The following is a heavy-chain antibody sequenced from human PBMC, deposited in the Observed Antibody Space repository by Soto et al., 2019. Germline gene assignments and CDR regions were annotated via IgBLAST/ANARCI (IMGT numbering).Heavy chain of an antibody. D-gene: IGHD1-26*01. CDR2: IRPKGYGGTT. V-gene: IGHV3-49*04. CDR3: TRAPYNESYDHFDS. J-gene: IGHJ4*02. Sequence: PGGSLRLSCTTSGFTFGDYAMTWVRQAPGKGLEWVGFIRPKGYGGTTEYAASVKGRFTISRDDFKSIAYLQMTSLKTEDTAVYYCTRAPYNESYDHFDSWGQGTLVTVSS. CDR1: GFTFGDYA.